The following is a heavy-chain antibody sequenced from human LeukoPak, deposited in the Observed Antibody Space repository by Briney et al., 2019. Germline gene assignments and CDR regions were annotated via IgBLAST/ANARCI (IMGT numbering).Heavy chain of an antibody. V-gene: IGHV1-24*01. J-gene: IGHJ6*03. Sequence: ASVKVSCKVSGYTLTELSMHWVRPAPGKGLEWMGGFDPKDGETIDAQKFQGRVTITTDESTSTAYMELSSLRSEDTAVYYCVRVVVVPADLKDYYYYYYMDVWGKGTTVTVSS. CDR2: FDPKDGET. CDR3: VRVVVVPADLKDYYYYYYMDV. D-gene: IGHD2-2*01. CDR1: GYTLTELS.